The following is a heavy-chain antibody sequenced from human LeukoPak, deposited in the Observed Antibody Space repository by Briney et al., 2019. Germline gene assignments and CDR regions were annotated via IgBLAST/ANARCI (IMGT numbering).Heavy chain of an antibody. J-gene: IGHJ4*02. CDR1: GYTFTGYY. Sequence: GASVKVSCKASGYTFTGYYMRWVRQAPGQGLEWMGWINPNSGGTNYAQKFQGRVTMTRDTSISAAYMELSRLRSDDTAVYYCARDYGDYVDYWGQGTLVTVYS. V-gene: IGHV1-2*02. CDR2: INPNSGGT. D-gene: IGHD4-17*01. CDR3: ARDYGDYVDY.